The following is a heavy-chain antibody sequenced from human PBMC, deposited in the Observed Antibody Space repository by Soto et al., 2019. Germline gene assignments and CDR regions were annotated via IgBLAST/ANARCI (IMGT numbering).Heavy chain of an antibody. J-gene: IGHJ4*02. D-gene: IGHD6-19*01. V-gene: IGHV1-69*01. Sequence: QAQLVQSGAEVKKPGSSVKVSCKASGVTFSSFPIAWVRQAPGQGLEWVGGIIPIFGTTKYAQNSRDIVTISADESTSTAYMELSSLRFEDTAVYYCAMIEYSSGSDYWGQGTLVTVSS. CDR3: AMIEYSSGSDY. CDR1: GVTFSSFP. CDR2: IIPIFGTT.